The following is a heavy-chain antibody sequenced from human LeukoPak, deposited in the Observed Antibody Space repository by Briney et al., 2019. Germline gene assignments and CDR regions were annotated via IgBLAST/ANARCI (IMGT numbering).Heavy chain of an antibody. Sequence: SETLSLTCTVSGASISSGSYYWGWIRQPPGKGLEWIGTIYYSGSTYYDPSLKSRLTISVDTSRNQFSLRLSSVTAADTAVYYCIRENPQQGSEDYWGQGTLVTVSS. J-gene: IGHJ4*02. V-gene: IGHV4-39*07. CDR2: IYYSGST. CDR3: IRENPQQGSEDY. D-gene: IGHD3-10*01. CDR1: GASISSGSYY.